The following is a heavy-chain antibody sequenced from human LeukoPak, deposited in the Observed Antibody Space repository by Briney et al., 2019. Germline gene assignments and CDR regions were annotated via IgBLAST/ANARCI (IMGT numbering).Heavy chain of an antibody. J-gene: IGHJ4*02. CDR1: GGSISSSSYY. D-gene: IGHD7-27*01. Sequence: SETLSLTCTVSGGSISSSSYYWGWIRQPPGKGLEWIGSIYYSGSTYYNPSLKSRVTISVDTSKNQFSLKLSSVTAADTAVYYCARLRGPGDFDYWGQGTLVTVSS. CDR2: IYYSGST. V-gene: IGHV4-39*01. CDR3: ARLRGPGDFDY.